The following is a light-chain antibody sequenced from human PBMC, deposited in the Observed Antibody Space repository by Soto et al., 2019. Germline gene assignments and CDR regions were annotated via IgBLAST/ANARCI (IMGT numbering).Light chain of an antibody. Sequence: QSALTQPASVSGSPGQSITISCTGTSSDIGGHDDVSWYQQHPGKVPKLLLYGVTDRPSGVSDRFSGSKSGNVASLTISGLQAEDEADYYCFSYTSDLTPYVFGTGTKLTVL. CDR1: SSDIGGHDD. V-gene: IGLV2-14*03. J-gene: IGLJ1*01. CDR3: FSYTSDLTPYV. CDR2: GVT.